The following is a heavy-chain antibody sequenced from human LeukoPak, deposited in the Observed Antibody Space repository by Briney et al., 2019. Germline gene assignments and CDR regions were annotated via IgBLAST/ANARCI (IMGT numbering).Heavy chain of an antibody. D-gene: IGHD2-21*02. J-gene: IGHJ4*02. CDR3: AKDFVVVPGNVNYFDY. Sequence: GGSLRLSCAASGFTFSSYGMHWVRQAPGKGLEWVAFIRYDASDKYYGDSVKGRFTVSRDNSKNTLYVQMKSLRAEDTAVYYCAKDFVVVPGNVNYFDYWGQGTLVTVSS. CDR1: GFTFSSYG. CDR2: IRYDASDK. V-gene: IGHV3-30*02.